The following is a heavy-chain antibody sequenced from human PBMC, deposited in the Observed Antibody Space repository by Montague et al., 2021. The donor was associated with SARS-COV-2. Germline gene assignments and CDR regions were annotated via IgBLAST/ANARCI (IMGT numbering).Heavy chain of an antibody. CDR1: GFSLISDGVG. J-gene: IGHJ4*02. Sequence: PALVKPTQTLTLTCTFSGFSLISDGVGVGWIRQPPGKALEWLALIFWNGDKRYNSSLKNRLTVTKDTSKNQVVLTMTNMDPLDTGTYYCAHSPLFSSLGDFDSWGQGTLVTVAS. CDR2: IFWNGDK. CDR3: AHSPLFSSLGDFDS. V-gene: IGHV2-5*01. D-gene: IGHD7-27*01.